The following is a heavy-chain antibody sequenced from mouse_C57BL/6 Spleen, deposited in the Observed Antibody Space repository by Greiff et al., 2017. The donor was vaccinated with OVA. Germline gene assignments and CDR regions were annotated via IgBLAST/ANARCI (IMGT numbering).Heavy chain of an antibody. CDR1: GYTFTDYN. CDR2: INPNNGCT. V-gene: IGHV1-18*01. Sequence: EVKLMESGPELVKPGASVKIPCKASGYTFTDYNMDWVKQSHGKSLEWIGDINPNNGCTIYNQKFKCNATLTVDKSSSTAYMELRSLTSEDTAVYYGAREGYYGSSYPLAMDYWGQGTSVTVAS. J-gene: IGHJ4*01. CDR3: AREGYYGSSYPLAMDY. D-gene: IGHD1-1*01.